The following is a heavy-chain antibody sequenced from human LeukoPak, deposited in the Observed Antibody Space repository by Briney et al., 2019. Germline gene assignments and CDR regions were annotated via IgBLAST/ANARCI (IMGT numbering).Heavy chain of an antibody. CDR1: GGSFSGYY. D-gene: IGHD3-10*01. CDR2: INHSGST. CDR3: ARGNQLLWFGELGRAFAI. Sequence: PSETLSLTCAVYGGSFSGYYWSWIRQPPGKGLEWIGEINHSGSTNYNPSLKSRVTISVDTSKNQFSLKLSSVTAADTAVYYCARGNQLLWFGELGRAFAIWGQGTMVTVSS. J-gene: IGHJ3*02. V-gene: IGHV4-34*01.